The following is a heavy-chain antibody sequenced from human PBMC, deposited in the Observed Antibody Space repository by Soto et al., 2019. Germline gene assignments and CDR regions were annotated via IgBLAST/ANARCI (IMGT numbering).Heavy chain of an antibody. CDR1: GFNFNTYW. CDR3: VRHGDWCFYH. D-gene: IGHD2-8*02. J-gene: IGHJ4*02. CDR2: IKKDGREE. Sequence: EVQLVESGGTLVQPGGSLRLSCEASGFNFNTYWMGWVRQAPGKGLEWVANIKKDGREEYYVDSVKGRFTTSRDNSKNSVYVQMNSLRVEDTAVYFCVRHGDWCFYHWGQGTLVTVSS. V-gene: IGHV3-7*05.